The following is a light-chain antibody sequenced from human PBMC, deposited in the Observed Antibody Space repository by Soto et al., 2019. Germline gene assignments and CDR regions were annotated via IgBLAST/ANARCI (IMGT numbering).Light chain of an antibody. J-gene: IGLJ3*02. CDR1: SSDVGGYNY. CDR3: SSYTGSNTLV. CDR2: EVN. V-gene: IGLV2-14*01. Sequence: QSALPQPASVSGSPGQSITISCTGTSSDVGGYNYVSWYQQHPGKAPKLMIYEVNNRPSGVSHRFSGSKSGNTASLTISGLQAEDEADYYFSSYTGSNTLVFGGGTTLTVL.